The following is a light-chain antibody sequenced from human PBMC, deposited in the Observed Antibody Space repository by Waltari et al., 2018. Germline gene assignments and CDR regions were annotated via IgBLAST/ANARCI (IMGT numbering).Light chain of an antibody. J-gene: IGKJ1*01. CDR1: QSFTRY. CDR2: DAS. V-gene: IGKV3-20*01. Sequence: EIVLTQSPGTLSLSPGQRATLSGRASQSFTRYFAWYQHRPGQAPRLLIYDASTRAAGVADRFSGSGSGTDFSLTISRLEPEDFAVYYCQHYVSLPVTFGQGTRVEIK. CDR3: QHYVSLPVT.